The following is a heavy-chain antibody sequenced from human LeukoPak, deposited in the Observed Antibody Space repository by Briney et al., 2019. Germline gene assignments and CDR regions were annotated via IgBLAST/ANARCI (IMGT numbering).Heavy chain of an antibody. D-gene: IGHD3-3*01. Sequence: GGSLRLSCAASGFTFSRHGMHWVRQAPGKGLEWVAVIWYDGSNTYYVDSVKGRFTISRDNSKDTLYLQMNSLRVEDTAVYYCGRDSRSILIDVWGQGTPVTISS. CDR1: GFTFSRHG. J-gene: IGHJ4*02. CDR3: GRDSRSILIDV. CDR2: IWYDGSNT. V-gene: IGHV3-33*01.